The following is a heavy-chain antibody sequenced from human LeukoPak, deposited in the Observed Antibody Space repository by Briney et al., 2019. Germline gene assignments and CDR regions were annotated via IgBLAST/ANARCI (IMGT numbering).Heavy chain of an antibody. CDR2: ISSSSSYI. Sequence: PGGSLRLSCAASGFTFSSYSMNWVRQAPGKGLEWVSPISSSSSYIYYADSVKGRFTISRDNAKNSLYLQMNSLRAEDTAVYYCARVSYSYGYAVDYWGQGTLVTVSS. D-gene: IGHD5-18*01. V-gene: IGHV3-21*01. CDR3: ARVSYSYGYAVDY. J-gene: IGHJ4*02. CDR1: GFTFSSYS.